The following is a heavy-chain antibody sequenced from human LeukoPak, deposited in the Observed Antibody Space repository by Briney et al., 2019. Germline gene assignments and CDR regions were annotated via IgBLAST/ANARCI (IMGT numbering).Heavy chain of an antibody. CDR3: ARDERYSSSWGNY. D-gene: IGHD6-13*01. CDR2: ISYDGNNK. V-gene: IGHV3-30*03. Sequence: GGSLRLSCVVSGFTFKTYSMNWVRQAPGKGLEWVAVISYDGNNKHYADSVKGRFTISRDNSKNTLYLQMNSLRAEDTAVYYCARDERYSSSWGNYWGQGTLVTVSS. CDR1: GFTFKTYS. J-gene: IGHJ4*02.